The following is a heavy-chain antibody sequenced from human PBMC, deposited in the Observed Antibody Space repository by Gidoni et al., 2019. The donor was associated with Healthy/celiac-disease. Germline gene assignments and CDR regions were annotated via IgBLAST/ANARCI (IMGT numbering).Heavy chain of an antibody. CDR1: GFTFSSYG. J-gene: IGHJ4*02. CDR3: AKENRVAVAGKTPALFDY. Sequence: QVQLVESGGGVVQPGRSLRLSCAASGFTFSSYGMHWVRQAPGKGLEWVAVISYDGSNKYYADSVKGRFTISRDNSKNTLYLQMNSLRAEDTAVYYCAKENRVAVAGKTPALFDYWGQGTLVTVSS. CDR2: ISYDGSNK. V-gene: IGHV3-30*18. D-gene: IGHD6-19*01.